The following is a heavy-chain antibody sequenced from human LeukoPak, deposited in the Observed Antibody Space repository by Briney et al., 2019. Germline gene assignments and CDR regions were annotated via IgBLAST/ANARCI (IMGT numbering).Heavy chain of an antibody. CDR3: ARYQEINDRHGYAFDI. J-gene: IGHJ3*02. V-gene: IGHV4-39*01. Sequence: SETLSLTCTVSSGSISSTYYWAWIRQPPGNWLEWVGTILYSGSTYYSPSLKSRVSISLDTSKNQFSLQLSSMTAADKAVYYCARYQEINDRHGYAFDIWGQGTLVTVSS. CDR2: ILYSGST. D-gene: IGHD5-24*01. CDR1: SGSISSTYY.